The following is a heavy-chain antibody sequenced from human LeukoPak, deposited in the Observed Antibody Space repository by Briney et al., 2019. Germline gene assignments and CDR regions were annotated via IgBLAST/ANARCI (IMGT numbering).Heavy chain of an antibody. CDR3: ARGVPHDYYDSSGYSDY. V-gene: IGHV1-18*01. Sequence: GASVKVSCKASGYTFTSYGISWVRQAPGQGLEWMGWISAYNGTTNYAQKLQGRVTMTTDTSTSTAYMELRSLRSDDTAVYYCARGVPHDYYDSSGYSDYWGQGTLVTVSS. CDR2: ISAYNGTT. CDR1: GYTFTSYG. J-gene: IGHJ4*02. D-gene: IGHD3-22*01.